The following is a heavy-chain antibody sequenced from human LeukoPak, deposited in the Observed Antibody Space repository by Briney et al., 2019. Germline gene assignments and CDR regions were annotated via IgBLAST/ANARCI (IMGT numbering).Heavy chain of an antibody. V-gene: IGHV3-23*01. CDR1: GFTFSSSA. J-gene: IGHJ4*02. Sequence: GGSLRLSCAASGFTFSSSAMSWVRQVPGKGLEWVSGISASGGSTSYADSVRGRFTISRDNSKNTLSLQMSSLRTEDTAVYYCVKDRWVDYWGQGTLVTVSS. CDR2: ISASGGST. CDR3: VKDRWVDY. D-gene: IGHD4-23*01.